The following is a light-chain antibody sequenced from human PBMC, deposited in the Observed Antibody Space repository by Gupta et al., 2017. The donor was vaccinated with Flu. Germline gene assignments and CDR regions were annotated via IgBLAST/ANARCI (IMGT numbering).Light chain of an antibody. V-gene: IGKV3-11*01. CDR2: DAS. J-gene: IGKJ5*01. CDR3: QQRSDWRT. Sequence: SPALLSLPRGEGATPCSRASQNIINYFAWYQLSPGQAPRLLIYDASDRASGIAGRFSGSGSATDFTLTSSSLEHEDFAVYYWQQRSDWRTFDQGTRVEIK. CDR1: QNIINY.